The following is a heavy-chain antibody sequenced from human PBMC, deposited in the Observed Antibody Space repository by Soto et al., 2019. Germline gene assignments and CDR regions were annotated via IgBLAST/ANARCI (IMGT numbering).Heavy chain of an antibody. Sequence: SETLSLTCTVSGGSTNSRSDYWGWIRQPPGKGLEWIGCVYYSGSTHDNPSLQSRVTISVDTSRNQFSLNLISVTAADTAVYFCARQPRGPGYGERGLYFDHWGQGTLVTVSS. V-gene: IGHV4-39*01. CDR3: ARQPRGPGYGERGLYFDH. D-gene: IGHD3-16*01. J-gene: IGHJ4*02. CDR2: VYYSGST. CDR1: GGSTNSRSDY.